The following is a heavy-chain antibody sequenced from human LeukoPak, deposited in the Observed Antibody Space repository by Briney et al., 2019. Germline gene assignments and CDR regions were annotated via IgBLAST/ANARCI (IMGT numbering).Heavy chain of an antibody. D-gene: IGHD5-18*01. CDR3: ARDKFGYSYGSDY. V-gene: IGHV3-7*01. J-gene: IGHJ4*02. Sequence: GGSLSLSCAASGCTFSSYWMSWVRQAPGKGLEWVANIKQDGSKKYCVDSVKGRLTISRDNAKNSLYMQMNSLRAEDTALYYCARDKFGYSYGSDYWGQGTLVTVSS. CDR1: GCTFSSYW. CDR2: IKQDGSKK.